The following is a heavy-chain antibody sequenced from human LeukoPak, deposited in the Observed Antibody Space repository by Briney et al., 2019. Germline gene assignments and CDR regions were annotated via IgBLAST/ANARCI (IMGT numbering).Heavy chain of an antibody. Sequence: GGSVTLSCAASGFTFSSYGMHWVPQAPGKGREGVALKGYDGCDIFYADSVKGRFTISRDKSKNTLYLQMTSLSPEDTAVYYCAKQAYAGSGTYPVAVWGQGTTVTVPS. CDR3: AKQAYAGSGTYPVAV. J-gene: IGHJ6*02. CDR2: KGYDGCDI. D-gene: IGHD3-10*01. CDR1: GFTFSSYG. V-gene: IGHV3-30*02.